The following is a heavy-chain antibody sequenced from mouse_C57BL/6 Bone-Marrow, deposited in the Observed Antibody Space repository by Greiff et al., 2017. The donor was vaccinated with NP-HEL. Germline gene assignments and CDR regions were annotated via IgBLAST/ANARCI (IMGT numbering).Heavy chain of an antibody. CDR3: ARAGGAFNQATLTYYAMEY. V-gene: IGHV1-36*01. Sequence: VQLKESGPVLVKPGPSVKISCKASGFTFTDYYMHWVKQSHGKSLEWIGLVYPYNGGTSYNQKFKGKATLTVDTSSSTAYMERNSLTSEDSAVYYCARAGGAFNQATLTYYAMEYWGQGTSVTVSS. D-gene: IGHD3-2*02. CDR2: VYPYNGGT. J-gene: IGHJ4*01. CDR1: GFTFTDYY.